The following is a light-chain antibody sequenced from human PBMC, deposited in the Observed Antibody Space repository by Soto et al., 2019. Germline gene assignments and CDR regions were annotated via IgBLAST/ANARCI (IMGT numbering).Light chain of an antibody. V-gene: IGKV1-16*02. J-gene: IGKJ2*01. CDR1: QGISTA. CDR2: GAS. CDR3: QQYESYPYT. Sequence: DIQMTQSPSSLSASVGDRVTIPCRASQGISTALAWFQQKRGKAPVSLIYGASNLQSGVPSKFSGRGSGTQFTLTISSLQPEDVATYFCQQYESYPYTCGQGTKMEIK.